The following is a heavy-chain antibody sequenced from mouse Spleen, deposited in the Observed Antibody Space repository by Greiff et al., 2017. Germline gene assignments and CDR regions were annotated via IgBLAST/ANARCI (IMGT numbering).Heavy chain of an antibody. Sequence: EVQLQQSGTVLARPGASVKMSCKTSGYTFTSYWMHWVKQRPGQGLEWIGAIYPGNSDTSYNQKFKGKAKLTAVTSASTAYMELSSLTNEDSAVYYCLITTVGGVFDYWGQGTTLTVSS. CDR2: IYPGNSDT. CDR3: LITTVGGVFDY. J-gene: IGHJ2*01. D-gene: IGHD1-1*01. CDR1: GYTFTSYW. V-gene: IGHV1-5*01.